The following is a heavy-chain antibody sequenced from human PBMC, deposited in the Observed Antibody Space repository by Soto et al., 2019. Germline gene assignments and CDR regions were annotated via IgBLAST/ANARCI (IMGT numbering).Heavy chain of an antibody. D-gene: IGHD4-17*01. V-gene: IGHV5-51*01. J-gene: IGHJ4*02. Sequence: GESLKISCQVSGDTFTVYWICWFPPVPGKGLEWMGIIYPSDSDTRYSPSFQGQVTISADQSINTAYLQWDSLKASDTAIYYCARPANTVADHFDLWGQGTPVTVSS. CDR1: GDTFTVYW. CDR3: ARPANTVADHFDL. CDR2: IYPSDSDT.